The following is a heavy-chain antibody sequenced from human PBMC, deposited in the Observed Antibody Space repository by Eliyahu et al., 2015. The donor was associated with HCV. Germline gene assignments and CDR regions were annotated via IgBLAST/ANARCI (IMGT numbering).Heavy chain of an antibody. V-gene: IGHV3-48*03. Sequence: EVQLVESGGGLVQPGGSLRLSCAASGFTFXXXEMXWVRQAPGKGLGWVSYISSSGSTIYYADSVKGRFTISRDNAKNSLYLQMNSLRAEDTAVYYCARGQYYYGSGSYPHSYYYGMDVWGQGTTVTVSS. CDR1: GFTFXXXE. D-gene: IGHD3-10*01. CDR2: ISSSGSTI. CDR3: ARGQYYYGSGSYPHSYYYGMDV. J-gene: IGHJ6*02.